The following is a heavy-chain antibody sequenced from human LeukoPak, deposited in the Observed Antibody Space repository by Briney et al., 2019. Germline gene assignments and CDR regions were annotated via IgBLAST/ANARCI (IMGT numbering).Heavy chain of an antibody. CDR3: ARVLYYYYYHMDV. J-gene: IGHJ6*03. Sequence: PSETLSLTCTVSGYSISSGYYWGWIRQPPGKGLEWIGSIYHSGSTYYNPSLKSRVTISVDTSKNQFSLKPRSVTAADTAVYYCARVLYYYYYHMDVWGKGTTVTVSS. CDR2: IYHSGST. V-gene: IGHV4-38-2*02. CDR1: GYSISSGYY.